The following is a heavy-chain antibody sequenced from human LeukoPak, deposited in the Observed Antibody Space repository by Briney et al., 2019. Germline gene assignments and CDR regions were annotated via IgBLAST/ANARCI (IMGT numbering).Heavy chain of an antibody. CDR3: ARFREQYYYYYGMDV. CDR1: GGSISSYY. Sequence: PSEALSVTCTLSGGSISSYYWSWLRQPPGKGLEWVGYIYYSGSTNYNPSLKSRVTISVDTSKNQFSLKLSSVTAADTAVYCCARFREQYYYYYGMDVWGQGTMVTVSS. V-gene: IGHV4-59*01. CDR2: IYYSGST. D-gene: IGHD1-26*01. J-gene: IGHJ6*02.